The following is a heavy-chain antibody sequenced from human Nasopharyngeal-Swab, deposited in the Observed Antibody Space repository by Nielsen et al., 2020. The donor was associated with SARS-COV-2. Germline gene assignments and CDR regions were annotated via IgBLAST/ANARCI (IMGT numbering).Heavy chain of an antibody. J-gene: IGHJ3*02. D-gene: IGHD2-21*02. Sequence: ASVKVSCKASGYTFTSYDINWVRQATGQGLEWMGWMNPNSGNTGYAQKFQGRVTMTRNTSISTAYMELSRLRSDDTAVYYCARSRIVVVTDAFDIWGQGTMVTVSS. V-gene: IGHV1-8*01. CDR1: GYTFTSYD. CDR3: ARSRIVVVTDAFDI. CDR2: MNPNSGNT.